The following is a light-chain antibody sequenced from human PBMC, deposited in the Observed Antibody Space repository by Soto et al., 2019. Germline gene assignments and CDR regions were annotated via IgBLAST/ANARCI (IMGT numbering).Light chain of an antibody. J-gene: IGLJ1*01. Sequence: QSVLTQPASVSGSPGQSITISCTGTSSDVGSYNLVSWYQQHPGKAPKLMIYEVSKRPSGVSNRLSGSKSGNTASLTISGLQAEDEADYYCCSYAGSSFYVFGTGTRSPS. CDR2: EVS. CDR1: SSDVGSYNL. V-gene: IGLV2-23*02. CDR3: CSYAGSSFYV.